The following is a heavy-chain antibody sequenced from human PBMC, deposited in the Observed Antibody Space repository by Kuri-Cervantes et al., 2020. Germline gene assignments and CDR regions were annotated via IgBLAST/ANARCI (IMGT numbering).Heavy chain of an antibody. J-gene: IGHJ3*02. Sequence: SVKVSCKATVGTYLSYAISWVRQAPGQGLEWVGGIIPMFGTANFAQKLQGRVTIPADESTYTVYMELSSLGSEDTAVYYFTRTAATVTTGFGGYDAFDIWGQGTMVTVSS. V-gene: IGHV1-69*13. CDR3: TRTAATVTTGFGGYDAFDI. CDR2: IIPMFGTA. D-gene: IGHD4-17*01. CDR1: VGTYLSYA.